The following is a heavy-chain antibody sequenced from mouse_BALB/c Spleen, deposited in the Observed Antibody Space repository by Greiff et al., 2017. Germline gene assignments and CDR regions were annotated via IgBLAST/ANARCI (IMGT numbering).Heavy chain of an antibody. CDR1: GYTFTSYW. D-gene: IGHD2-14*01. CDR2: IDPSDSYT. Sequence: QVQLQQPGAELVKPGASVKLSCKASGYTFTSYWMHWVKQRPGQGLEWIGEIDPSDSYTNYNQKFKGKATLTVDKSSSTAYMQLSSLTSEDSAVYYCARAYYRYDGFAYWGQGTLVTVSA. J-gene: IGHJ3*01. CDR3: ARAYYRYDGFAY. V-gene: IGHV1-69*02.